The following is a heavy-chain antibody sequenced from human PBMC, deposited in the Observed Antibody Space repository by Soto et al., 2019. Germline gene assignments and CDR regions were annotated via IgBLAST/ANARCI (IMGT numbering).Heavy chain of an antibody. V-gene: IGHV4-59*01. J-gene: IGHJ5*02. CDR3: ARELFGRSVWFDP. D-gene: IGHD3-10*01. CDR2: IYYSGST. Sequence: SETLSLTCTVSGGFIIRYYWSWIRQPPGKGLEWIGYIYYSGSTNYNPSLKSRVTISVDTSKNQFSLKLSSVTAADTAVYYCARELFGRSVWFDPWGQGTLVTVSS. CDR1: GGFIIRYY.